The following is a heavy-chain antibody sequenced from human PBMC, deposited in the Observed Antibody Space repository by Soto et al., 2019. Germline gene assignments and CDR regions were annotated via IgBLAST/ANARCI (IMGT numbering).Heavy chain of an antibody. CDR1: GFTVSGIY. D-gene: IGHD2-21*02. Sequence: EVQLVESGGGLVQPGGSLRLSCAASGFTVSGIYMSWVRQAPGKGLEWVSAIFIDGSTRYADSVKGRFTISRDNSKNTLYLQMNSLRAEDTAVYYRATEDWYSWGQGTLVSVSS. CDR3: ATEDWYS. CDR2: IFIDGST. J-gene: IGHJ5*02. V-gene: IGHV3-66*01.